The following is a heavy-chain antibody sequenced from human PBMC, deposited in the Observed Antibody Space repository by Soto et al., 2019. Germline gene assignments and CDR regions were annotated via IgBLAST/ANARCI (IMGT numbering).Heavy chain of an antibody. D-gene: IGHD7-27*01. CDR3: ARRENGLGISWFDP. Sequence: QVQMQESGPGLVKPSQTLSLTCNVSGDSINRGDYYWSWLRQPPGKGLEWIGFISYSGDPYYNPSFKSRVIISVDTSKHQFSLKLISVTAADTAVYYCARRENGLGISWFDPWGQGTLVTVSS. CDR1: GDSINRGDYY. CDR2: ISYSGDP. J-gene: IGHJ5*02. V-gene: IGHV4-30-4*01.